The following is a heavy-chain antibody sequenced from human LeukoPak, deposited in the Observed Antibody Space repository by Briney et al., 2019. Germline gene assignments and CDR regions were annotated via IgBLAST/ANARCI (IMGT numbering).Heavy chain of an antibody. CDR1: GGSITNSSSY. CDR3: ARHLGSSWYRYYYYMDV. D-gene: IGHD6-13*01. J-gene: IGHJ6*03. V-gene: IGHV4-39*01. Sequence: SETLSLTCTVSGGSITNSSSYWGRIRQPPGKGLERIGEINHSGSTNYNPSLKSRVTISVDTSKNQFSLKLSSVTAADTAVYYCARHLGSSWYRYYYYMDVWGKGTTVTVSS. CDR2: INHSGST.